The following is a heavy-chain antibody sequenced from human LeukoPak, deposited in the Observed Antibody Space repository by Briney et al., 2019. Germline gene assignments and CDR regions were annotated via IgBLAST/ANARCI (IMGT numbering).Heavy chain of an antibody. D-gene: IGHD2-15*01. J-gene: IGHJ4*02. Sequence: KPGGSLRLSCAASGFSFNDAWMSWVRQAPGKGLDWVGRIKRKSDGGTTDYAAPVKGRFTISRDDSKNTLYLQMNSLKTEDTAVYYCTTCSGGSCSHFDYWGQGTLVTVSS. V-gene: IGHV3-15*01. CDR1: GFSFNDAW. CDR3: TTCSGGSCSHFDY. CDR2: IKRKSDGGTT.